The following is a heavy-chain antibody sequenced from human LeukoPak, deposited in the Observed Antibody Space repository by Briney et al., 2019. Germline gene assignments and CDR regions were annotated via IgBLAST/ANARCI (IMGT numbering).Heavy chain of an antibody. V-gene: IGHV3-30-3*01. CDR1: GFTFSSYA. D-gene: IGHD5-24*01. J-gene: IGHJ4*02. Sequence: GRSLRLSCAASGFTFSSYAMHWVRQAPGKGLEWVAVISYDGSNKYYADSVKGRFTISRDNAKNSLYLQMNSLRAEDTAVYYCARVGGDGYNWDYWGQGTLVTVSS. CDR3: ARVGGDGYNWDY. CDR2: ISYDGSNK.